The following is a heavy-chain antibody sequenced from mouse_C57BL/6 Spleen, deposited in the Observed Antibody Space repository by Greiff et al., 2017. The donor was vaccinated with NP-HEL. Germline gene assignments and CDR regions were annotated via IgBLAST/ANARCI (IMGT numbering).Heavy chain of an antibody. V-gene: IGHV5-17*01. CDR1: GFTFSDYG. CDR3: ARKWDVYYAMDY. J-gene: IGHJ4*01. Sequence: DVKLVESGGGLVKPGGSLKLSCAASGFTFSDYGMHWVRQAPEKGLEWVAYISSGSSTIYYADTVKGRFTISRDNAKNTLFLQMTSLRSEDTAMYYCARKWDVYYAMDYWGQGTSVTVSS. D-gene: IGHD1-3*01. CDR2: ISSGSSTI.